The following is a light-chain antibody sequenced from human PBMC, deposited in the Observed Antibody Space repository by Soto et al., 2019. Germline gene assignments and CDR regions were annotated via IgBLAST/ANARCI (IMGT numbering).Light chain of an antibody. CDR3: ASYTTSSTYV. CDR2: DVS. Sequence: QSVLTQPASVSGSPGQSIAISRTGTSSDVGGYSHVSWYQQQPGKAPKLVISDVSNRPSGVSDRFSGSKSGNTASLTISGLQTEDEADYYCASYTTSSTYVFGNGTKVTVL. CDR1: SSDVGGYSH. J-gene: IGLJ1*01. V-gene: IGLV2-14*01.